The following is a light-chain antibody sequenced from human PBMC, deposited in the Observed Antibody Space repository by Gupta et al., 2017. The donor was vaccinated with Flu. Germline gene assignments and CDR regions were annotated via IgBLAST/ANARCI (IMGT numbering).Light chain of an antibody. CDR1: SSDVVRSDP. J-gene: IGLJ2*01. V-gene: IGLV2-14*01. Sequence: QSALTHPPPFSRSPGQSITISCSGTSSDVVRSDPVSWYQQHPDKAPNLIILEGTNRPSGVSRRFSGSKSGNTASLTITGLQAEDETDYYCTSCKSGSNYEVFGTGTKVTVL. CDR3: TSCKSGSNYEV. CDR2: EGT.